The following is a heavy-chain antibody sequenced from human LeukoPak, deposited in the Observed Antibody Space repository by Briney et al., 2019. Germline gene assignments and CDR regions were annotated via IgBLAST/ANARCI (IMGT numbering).Heavy chain of an antibody. CDR3: ARVIRAYDSSGNLASLYFDY. J-gene: IGHJ4*02. D-gene: IGHD3-22*01. V-gene: IGHV4-39*07. CDR2: IYYSGST. CDR1: GGSISSSSYY. Sequence: SETLSLTCTVSGGSISSSSYYWGWIRQPPGKGLEWIGSIYYSGSTYYNPSLNSRVTISVDTSKNQFSLKLSSVTAADTAVYYCARVIRAYDSSGNLASLYFDYWCQGTLVIVSS.